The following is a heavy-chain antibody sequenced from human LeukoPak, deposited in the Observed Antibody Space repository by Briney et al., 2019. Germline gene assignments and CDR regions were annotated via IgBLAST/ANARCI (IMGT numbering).Heavy chain of an antibody. D-gene: IGHD4-11*01. CDR2: IYYSGSA. V-gene: IGHV4-39*01. Sequence: PSETLSLTCTVSGGSISSSSYYWGWIRQPPGKGLEWIGSIYYSGSAYYNPSLKSRVTISVDTSKNQFSLKLSSVTAADTAVYYCARVNYSNYIDYWGQGTLVTVSS. CDR3: ARVNYSNYIDY. CDR1: GGSISSSSYY. J-gene: IGHJ4*02.